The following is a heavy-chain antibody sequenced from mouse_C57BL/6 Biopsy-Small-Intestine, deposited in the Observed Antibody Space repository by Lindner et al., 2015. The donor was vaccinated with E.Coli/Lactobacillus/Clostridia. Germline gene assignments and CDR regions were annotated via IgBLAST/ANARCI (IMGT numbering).Heavy chain of an antibody. J-gene: IGHJ1*02. CDR3: VRHADYYGRGYFDV. V-gene: IGHV10-1*01. CDR1: GFSFKTYA. Sequence: VQLQESGGGLVQPKGSLKLSCASSGFSFKTYAMHWVRQAPGKGSEWVARIRSNSNNYGTYYAESVKDRFTISRDDSESMLYLQMNNLKTEDTAMYYCVRHADYYGRGYFDVWGTGTMVTVSS. CDR2: IRSNSNNYGT. D-gene: IGHD1-1*01.